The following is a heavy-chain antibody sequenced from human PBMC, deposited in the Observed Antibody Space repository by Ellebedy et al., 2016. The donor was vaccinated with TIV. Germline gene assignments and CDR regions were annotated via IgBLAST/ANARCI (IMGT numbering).Heavy chain of an antibody. CDR1: GFSRSTSAMR. V-gene: IGHV2-70*04. CDR3: ARMRGYYDTSGYSQYYFDY. J-gene: IGHJ4*02. D-gene: IGHD3-22*01. Sequence: SGPTLVKPTQTLTLTCTFSGFSRSTSAMRVSWIRQPPGKALEWLARIDWDDDKFYSTSLKTRLTISKDTSKNQVVLTMTNMDPVDTATYYCARMRGYYDTSGYSQYYFDYWGQGTLVTVSS. CDR2: IDWDDDK.